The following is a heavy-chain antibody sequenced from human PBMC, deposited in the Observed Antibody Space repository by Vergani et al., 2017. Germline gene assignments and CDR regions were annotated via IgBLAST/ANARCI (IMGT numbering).Heavy chain of an antibody. CDR1: GFIFSNAW. CDR2: IKSKGDGGTI. V-gene: IGHV3-15*01. D-gene: IGHD3-10*01. CDR3: ITDYVTMIQGPGTFDI. J-gene: IGHJ3*02. Sequence: EVQLVESGGDLVTPGGSLRLSCAASGFIFSNAWMSWVRQAPGKGREWVGRIKSKGDGGTIDYAAPVKDRFTISRDDSKNMLYLQMNSLKIEYTAVYYCITDYVTMIQGPGTFDIWGQGRLVSVSS.